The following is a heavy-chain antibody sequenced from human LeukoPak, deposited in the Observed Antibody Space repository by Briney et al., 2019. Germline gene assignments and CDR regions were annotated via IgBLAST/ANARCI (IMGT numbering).Heavy chain of an antibody. CDR2: FDPEDGET. CDR1: GYTLTELS. CDR3: ATDGYSGYGGHAVDI. D-gene: IGHD5-12*01. Sequence: ASVKVSCKVSGYTLTELSMHWVRQAPGKGLEWMGGFDPEDGETIYAQKFQGRITMTEDTSTDTAYMELSSLRSEDTAVYYCATDGYSGYGGHAVDIWGQGTMVTVSS. J-gene: IGHJ3*02. V-gene: IGHV1-24*01.